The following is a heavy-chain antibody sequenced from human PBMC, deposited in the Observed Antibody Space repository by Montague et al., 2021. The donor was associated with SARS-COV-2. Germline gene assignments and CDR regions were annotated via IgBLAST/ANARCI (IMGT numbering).Heavy chain of an antibody. CDR3: TREGYQVLWSDYYYYGMDV. D-gene: IGHD2-2*01. J-gene: IGHJ6*02. V-gene: IGHV4-59*12. CDR1: GGSISSYY. Sequence: SETLSLTCTVSGGSISSYYWSWIRQPPGKGLEWIGYIYYSGSTNHNPSLKSRITISLGTSKNQFSLKLSSVTAADTAVYYCTREGYQVLWSDYYYYGMDVWGQGTTVTVSS. CDR2: IYYSGST.